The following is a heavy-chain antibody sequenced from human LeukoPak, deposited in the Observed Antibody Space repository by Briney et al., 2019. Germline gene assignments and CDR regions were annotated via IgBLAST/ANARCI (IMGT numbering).Heavy chain of an antibody. CDR2: IKQDGSEK. D-gene: IGHD2-2*01. CDR3: ARDDCSSISCYHNWFDP. CDR1: GFTFSSYW. Sequence: GGSLRPSCAAPGFTFSSYWMSWVRQAPGKGLEWVANIKQDGSEKYYVDSVKGRFTISRDNAKNSLYLQMNSLRAEDTAVYYCARDDCSSISCYHNWFDPWGQGTLVTVSS. J-gene: IGHJ5*02. V-gene: IGHV3-7*01.